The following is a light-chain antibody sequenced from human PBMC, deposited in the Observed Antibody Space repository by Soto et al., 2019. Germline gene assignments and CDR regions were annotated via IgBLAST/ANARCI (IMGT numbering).Light chain of an antibody. CDR3: SSFVDGTSYV. CDR2: EVN. J-gene: IGLJ1*01. CDR1: CSDVGFFNY. V-gene: IGLV2-8*01. Sequence: QSVLTQPPSVSGSPGQSVTISCTGTCSDVGFFNYVSWYQHHPGKVPKFLIYEVNKRPSGVPDRFSGSKSGNTASLTVSGLQPEDEAEYFCSSFVDGTSYVFGTGTKVTVL.